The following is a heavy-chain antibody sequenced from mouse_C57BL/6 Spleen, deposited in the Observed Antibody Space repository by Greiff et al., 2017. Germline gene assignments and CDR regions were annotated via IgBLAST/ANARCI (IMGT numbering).Heavy chain of an antibody. Sequence: QVQLQQPGAELVKPGASVKVSCKASGYTFTRYWMHWVKQRPGQGLGWIGRIHPSDSATNYNQKFKGQATLTVDKSSSPAYMQLSSLTSEDSAVYYCAIWDIPYDYDGGGYWGQGTTLTVSS. V-gene: IGHV1-74*01. CDR3: AIWDIPYDYDGGGY. J-gene: IGHJ2*01. CDR1: GYTFTRYW. D-gene: IGHD2-4*01. CDR2: IHPSDSAT.